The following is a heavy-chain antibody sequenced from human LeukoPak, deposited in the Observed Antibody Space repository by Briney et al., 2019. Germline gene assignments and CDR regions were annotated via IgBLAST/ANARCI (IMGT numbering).Heavy chain of an antibody. CDR3: AREMGDTAMVFNS. CDR2: IYYSGTT. V-gene: IGHV4-59*12. D-gene: IGHD5-18*01. Sequence: SETLSLTCSVSGGSISGYYWSWIRQPPGKGLEWIGYIYYSGTTIYSPSLKSRLTISLDTSKNQFSLNLSSVTAADTAVYYCAREMGDTAMVFNSWGQGTLVTVSP. CDR1: GGSISGYY. J-gene: IGHJ4*01.